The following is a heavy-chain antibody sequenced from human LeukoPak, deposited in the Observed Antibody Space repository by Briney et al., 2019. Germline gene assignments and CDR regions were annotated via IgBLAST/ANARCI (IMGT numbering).Heavy chain of an antibody. V-gene: IGHV3-23*01. J-gene: IGHJ4*02. D-gene: IGHD1-26*01. CDR3: AKFGQYSGSWQFDY. CDR1: GFTFSSYA. Sequence: GGSLRLSCAASGFTFSSYAMSWVRQAPGKGLEWVSAISGSGGSTYYADSVKGRFTISRDNSKNTLYLQMNSLRAEDTAVYYYAKFGQYSGSWQFDYWGQGTLVTVSS. CDR2: ISGSGGST.